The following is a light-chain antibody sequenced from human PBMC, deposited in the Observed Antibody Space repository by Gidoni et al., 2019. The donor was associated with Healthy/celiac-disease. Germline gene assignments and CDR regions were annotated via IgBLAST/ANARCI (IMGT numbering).Light chain of an antibody. J-gene: IGKJ3*01. CDR3: QQYDNIPPIFT. Sequence: DIQMTPSPSSLSASVGDRVTITCQASQDISNYLNWYQQKPGKAPKRLIYDASNLETGVPSRFSGSGSGTDFTFTISSLQPEDIATYYCQQYDNIPPIFTFGPXTKVDIK. CDR1: QDISNY. V-gene: IGKV1-33*01. CDR2: DAS.